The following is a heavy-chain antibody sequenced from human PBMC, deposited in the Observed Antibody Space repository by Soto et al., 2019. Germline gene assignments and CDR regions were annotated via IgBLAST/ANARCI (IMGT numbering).Heavy chain of an antibody. CDR2: ISHSGSST. Sequence: EVQLLESGGGLVQPGGSLRLSCAASGVTFTNFAMNWVRQAPWKGLEWVAGISHSGSSTYYADSVKGRFTVSRDNSMDTLYLQLNSLRADDTAVYYCAKGSWVHHGSEGGNWLDPWGQGTLVTVSS. CDR3: AKGSWVHHGSEGGNWLDP. CDR1: GVTFTNFA. J-gene: IGHJ5*02. V-gene: IGHV3-23*01. D-gene: IGHD3-10*01.